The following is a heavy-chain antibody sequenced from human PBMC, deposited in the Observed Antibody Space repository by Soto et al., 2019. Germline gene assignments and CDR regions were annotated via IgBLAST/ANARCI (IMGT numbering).Heavy chain of an antibody. Sequence: PGGSLRLSCAASGFTFSSYGMHWVRQAPGKGLEWVAVIWYDGSNKYYADSVKGRFTISRDNSKNTLYLQMNSLRAEDTAVYYCARDRGDGYKKRYGMYVWGQGNTVTVSS. J-gene: IGHJ6*02. CDR2: IWYDGSNK. CDR3: ARDRGDGYKKRYGMYV. D-gene: IGHD5-12*01. CDR1: GFTFSSYG. V-gene: IGHV3-33*01.